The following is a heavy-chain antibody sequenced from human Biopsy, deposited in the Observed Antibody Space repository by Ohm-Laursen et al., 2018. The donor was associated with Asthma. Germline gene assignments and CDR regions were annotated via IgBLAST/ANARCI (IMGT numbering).Heavy chain of an antibody. Sequence: SLRLSCTASGFSFSNFAIHWVRQAPGKGLEWAGVISKDASTQDYADSVKGRFTMARDNSKNTLDLQMNSLRAEDTAVYYCAKARIHHFYDSSGYYQHDWGQGTLVTVSS. V-gene: IGHV3-30*07. CDR1: GFSFSNFA. D-gene: IGHD3-22*01. CDR3: AKARIHHFYDSSGYYQHD. CDR2: ISKDASTQ. J-gene: IGHJ4*02.